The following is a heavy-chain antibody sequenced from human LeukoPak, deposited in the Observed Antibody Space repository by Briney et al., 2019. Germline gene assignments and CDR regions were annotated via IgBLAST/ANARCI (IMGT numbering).Heavy chain of an antibody. Sequence: SETLSLTCTVSGGSISSSSYYWGWIRQPPGKGLEWIGSIYYSGSTYYNPSLKSRVTISVDTSKNQFSLKLSSVTAADTAVYYCARQSGWPDYWGQGTLVTVSS. D-gene: IGHD2-15*01. V-gene: IGHV4-39*01. J-gene: IGHJ4*02. CDR2: IYYSGST. CDR3: ARQSGWPDY. CDR1: GGSISSSSYY.